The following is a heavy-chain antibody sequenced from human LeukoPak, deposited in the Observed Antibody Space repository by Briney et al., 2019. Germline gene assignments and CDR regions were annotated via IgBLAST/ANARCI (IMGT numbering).Heavy chain of an antibody. V-gene: IGHV3-23*01. CDR1: GFTFSSYA. CDR3: AQQLGYCSGGTCYFTY. J-gene: IGHJ1*01. D-gene: IGHD2-15*01. CDR2: ISNSGGDT. Sequence: GGSLRLSCAASGFTFSSYAMSWVRQAPGKGLEWVAAISNSGGDTFYSDSGKGRFTIARDNSKNTLYLQMNSLRVDDTAVYYCAQQLGYCSGGTCYFTYWGQGTLVAVSS.